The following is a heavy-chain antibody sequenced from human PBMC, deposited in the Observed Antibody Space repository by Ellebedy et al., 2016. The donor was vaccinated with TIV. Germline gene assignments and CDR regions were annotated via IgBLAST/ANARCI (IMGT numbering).Heavy chain of an antibody. CDR2: ISYDGSNK. V-gene: IGHV3-30*03. CDR3: ARDSQYYDILTGYYDY. Sequence: GGSLRLSCAASGFTFSSYGMHWVRQAPGKGLEWVAVISYDGSNKYYADSVKGRFTISRDNSKNTLYLQMNSLRPEDTAVYYCARDSQYYDILTGYYDYWGQGTLVTVSS. CDR1: GFTFSSYG. J-gene: IGHJ4*02. D-gene: IGHD3-9*01.